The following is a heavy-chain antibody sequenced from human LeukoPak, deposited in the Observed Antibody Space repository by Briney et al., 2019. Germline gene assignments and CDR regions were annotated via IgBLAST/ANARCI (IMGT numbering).Heavy chain of an antibody. Sequence: ASVKDSCKASGGTFSSYAISWVRQAPGQGLEWMGGIIPIFGTANYAQRFQGRVTITADESTSTAYMELSSLRSEDTAVYYCARGPLYDSSPSYYFDYWGQGTLVTVSS. J-gene: IGHJ4*02. CDR2: IIPIFGTA. V-gene: IGHV1-69*13. D-gene: IGHD3-22*01. CDR1: GGTFSSYA. CDR3: ARGPLYDSSPSYYFDY.